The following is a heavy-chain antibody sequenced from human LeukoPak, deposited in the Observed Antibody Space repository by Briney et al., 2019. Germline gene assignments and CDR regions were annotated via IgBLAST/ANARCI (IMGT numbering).Heavy chain of an antibody. V-gene: IGHV3-30*04. D-gene: IGHD2-15*01. CDR1: GFTFSSYA. J-gene: IGHJ4*02. CDR2: ISYDGSNK. Sequence: GGSLRLSCAASGFTFSSYAMHWVRQAPGKGLEWVAVISYDGSNKYYADSVKGRFTISRDNSKNTLYLQMNSLRAEDTAVYYCARDRATQYFDYWGQGTLVSVPS. CDR3: ARDRATQYFDY.